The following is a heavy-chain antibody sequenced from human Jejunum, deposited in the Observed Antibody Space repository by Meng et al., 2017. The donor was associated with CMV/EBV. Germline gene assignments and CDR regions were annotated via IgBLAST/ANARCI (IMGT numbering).Heavy chain of an antibody. CDR1: GFTFTYG. V-gene: IGHV3-74*01. J-gene: IGHJ4*02. D-gene: IGHD1-14*01. Sequence: VQLGEAGGSLVQPGGSLRLSCTGSGFTFTYGTHCFRQAPWKGPEWLSRINNDGSTINYADSVKGRFTISRHNAKNTLYLQMNSLRVEDTAVYYWARAGSYRIDYWGQGTLVTVSS. CDR2: INNDGSTI. CDR3: ARAGSYRIDY.